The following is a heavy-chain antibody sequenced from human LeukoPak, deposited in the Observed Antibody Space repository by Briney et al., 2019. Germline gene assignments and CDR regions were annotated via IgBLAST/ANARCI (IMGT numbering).Heavy chain of an antibody. CDR3: ARGGASSEWFDP. V-gene: IGHV4-59*01. CDR1: GDSISGYY. J-gene: IGHJ5*02. Sequence: SETLSLTCTVSGDSISGYYWSWIRQPPGKGLEWIAFIHSSGTTNYNPSLKSRVSISVVTSNNQFSLNVNSVTAADTAVYYCARGGASSEWFDPWGQGTLVTVSS. D-gene: IGHD6-25*01. CDR2: IHSSGTT.